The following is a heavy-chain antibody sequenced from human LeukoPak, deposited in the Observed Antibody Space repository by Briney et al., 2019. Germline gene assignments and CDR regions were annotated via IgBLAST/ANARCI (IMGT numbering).Heavy chain of an antibody. V-gene: IGHV3-72*01. CDR3: ARSPGIAAAGTGYYGMDV. CDR2: SRDKANSYTT. D-gene: IGHD6-13*01. Sequence: GGSLRLSCAGSGIICSDHYMDWGRQAPGKGLEWVGRSRDKANSYTTEYAASVQGRFTISRDDSKNSLYLQMNSLRAGDTAVYYCARSPGIAAAGTGYYGMDVWGQGTTVTVSS. CDR1: GIICSDHY. J-gene: IGHJ6*02.